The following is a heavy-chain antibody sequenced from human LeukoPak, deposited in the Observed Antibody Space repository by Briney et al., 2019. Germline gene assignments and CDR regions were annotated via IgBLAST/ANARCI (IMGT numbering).Heavy chain of an antibody. CDR1: GFTFSQFG. D-gene: IGHD6-6*01. Sequence: GGSLRLSCAASGFTFSQFGMHWVRQAPGKGLEWVAIIWYGGSEKFYGDSVKGRFTISRDNSKNTLYLQMNSLRAEDTAVYYCARDRGTTSSAGYYFDYWGQGTLVTVSS. CDR3: ARDRGTTSSAGYYFDY. CDR2: IWYGGSEK. V-gene: IGHV3-33*01. J-gene: IGHJ4*02.